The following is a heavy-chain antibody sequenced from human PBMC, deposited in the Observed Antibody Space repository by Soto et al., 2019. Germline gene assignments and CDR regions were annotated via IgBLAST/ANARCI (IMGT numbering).Heavy chain of an antibody. CDR1: GFTLCSHS. CDR2: IRAGGGST. D-gene: IGHD3-22*01. J-gene: IGHJ4*02. V-gene: IGHV3-23*01. Sequence: GSRSLPCASSGFTLCSHSLSLVLQAPGKGLEWVSTIRAGGGSTDYRDSVEGRFTVSRDNSKNMLYMQMNSLRAEDTAVYYCAQRPLSIITFDNWGLGTLVTLYS. CDR3: AQRPLSIITFDN.